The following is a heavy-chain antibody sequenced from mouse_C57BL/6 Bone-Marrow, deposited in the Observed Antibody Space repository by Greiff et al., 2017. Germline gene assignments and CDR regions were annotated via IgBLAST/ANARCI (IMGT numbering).Heavy chain of an antibody. Sequence: QVQLQQPGAELVRPGSSVKLSCKASGYTFPSSWMDWVKQRPGQGLEWIGNIYPSDSETHYNQKFKDKATLTVDKSSSPAYMQLSSLTSEDSAVYYCAIEEKNHLKYYFDYWCQGTTLAVSS. CDR1: GYTFPSSW. J-gene: IGHJ2*01. CDR3: AIEEKNHLKYYFDY. V-gene: IGHV1-61*01. CDR2: IYPSDSET.